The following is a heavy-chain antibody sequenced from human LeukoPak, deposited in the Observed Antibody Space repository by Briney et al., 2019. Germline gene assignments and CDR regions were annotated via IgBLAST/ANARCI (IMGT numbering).Heavy chain of an antibody. CDR2: IIPILGIA. J-gene: IGHJ5*02. CDR1: GGTFSSYA. V-gene: IGHV1-69*04. CDR3: ARLSVVAPNWFDP. D-gene: IGHD4-23*01. Sequence: SVKVSCKASGGTFSSYAISWVRQAPGQGLEWMGRIIPILGIANYAQKFQGRVTITADKSTSTAYMELSSLRSEDTAVYYCARLSVVAPNWFDPWGQGTLVTVSS.